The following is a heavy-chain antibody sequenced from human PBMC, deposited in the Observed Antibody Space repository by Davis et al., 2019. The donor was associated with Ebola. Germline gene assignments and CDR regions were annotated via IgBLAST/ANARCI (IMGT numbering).Heavy chain of an antibody. Sequence: GESLKISCAASGFTFSTYAMSWVRQAPGKGLDWVSVISISGGTTYYADSVKGRFTISRDNSKNTLYLQMNSLRAEDTAVYYCVKTFNDMLDYWGQGTLVTVSS. CDR3: VKTFNDMLDY. V-gene: IGHV3-23*01. J-gene: IGHJ4*02. CDR1: GFTFSTYA. CDR2: ISISGGTT. D-gene: IGHD3-9*01.